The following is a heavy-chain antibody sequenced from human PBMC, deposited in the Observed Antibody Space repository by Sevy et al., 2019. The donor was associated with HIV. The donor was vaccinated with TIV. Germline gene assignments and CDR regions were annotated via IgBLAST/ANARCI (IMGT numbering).Heavy chain of an antibody. D-gene: IGHD4-17*01. J-gene: IGHJ4*02. CDR1: GFTFSTYA. CDR3: AKEDYGGNLPNYFAS. CDR2: ISASGDTT. V-gene: IGHV3-23*01. Sequence: GGSLRLSCAASGFTFSTYAMSWVRQAPGKGLEWVSAISASGDTTYYADSVKGRFTISRDNSKNTLYLQMDSVRPEDTAVYYCAKEDYGGNLPNYFASWGQGTRVTVSS.